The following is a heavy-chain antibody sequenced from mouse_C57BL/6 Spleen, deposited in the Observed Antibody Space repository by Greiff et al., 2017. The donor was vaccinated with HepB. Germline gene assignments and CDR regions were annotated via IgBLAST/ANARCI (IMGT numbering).Heavy chain of an antibody. CDR2: INPSNGGT. V-gene: IGHV1-53*01. CDR1: GYTFTSYW. Sequence: QVHVKQSGTELVKPGASVKLSCKASGYTFTSYWMHWVKQRPGQGLEWIGNINPSNGGTNYNEKFKSKATLTVDKSSSTAYMQLSSLTSEDSAVYYCARNSNYVRYWYFDVWGTGTTVTVSS. J-gene: IGHJ1*03. D-gene: IGHD2-5*01. CDR3: ARNSNYVRYWYFDV.